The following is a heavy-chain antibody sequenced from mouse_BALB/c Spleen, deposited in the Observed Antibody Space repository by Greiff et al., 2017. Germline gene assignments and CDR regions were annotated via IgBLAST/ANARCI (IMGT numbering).Heavy chain of an antibody. J-gene: IGHJ2*01. CDR2: ISYDGSN. V-gene: IGHV3-6*02. D-gene: IGHD1-2*01. CDR1: GYSITSGYY. Sequence: EVQLVESGPGLVKPSQSLSLTCSVTGYSITSGYYWNWIRQFPGNKLEWMGYISYDGSNNYNPSLKNRISITRDTSKNQFFLKLNSVTTEDTATYYCARVGYGYDYFDYWGQGTTLTVSS. CDR3: ARVGYGYDYFDY.